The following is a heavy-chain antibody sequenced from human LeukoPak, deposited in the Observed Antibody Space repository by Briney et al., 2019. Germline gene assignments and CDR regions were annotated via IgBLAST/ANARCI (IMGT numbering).Heavy chain of an antibody. Sequence: GGSLRLSCAASGFIFSSYSMNWVRHAPGKGLEWVSSISSTSTYIHYADSLKGRFTISRDNARNSLYLPINSLRVEDTAVYYCARVQRGEMATFDYWGQGTLVTVSS. CDR2: ISSTSTYI. CDR1: GFIFSSYS. V-gene: IGHV3-21*01. CDR3: ARVQRGEMATFDY. D-gene: IGHD5-24*01. J-gene: IGHJ4*02.